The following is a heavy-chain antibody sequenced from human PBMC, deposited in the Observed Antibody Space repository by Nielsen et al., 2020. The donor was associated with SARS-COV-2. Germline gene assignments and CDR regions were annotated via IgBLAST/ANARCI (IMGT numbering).Heavy chain of an antibody. CDR1: GGSISSYY. J-gene: IGHJ4*02. D-gene: IGHD3-3*01. V-gene: IGHV4-59*13. CDR3: ASSADFWSGYPNY. CDR2: IYYSGST. Sequence: SETLSLTCTVSGGSISSYYWSWIRQPPGKGLEWIGYIYYSGSTNYNPSLKSRVTISVDTSKNQFSLKLSPVTAADTAVYYCASSADFWSGYPNYWGQGTLVTVSS.